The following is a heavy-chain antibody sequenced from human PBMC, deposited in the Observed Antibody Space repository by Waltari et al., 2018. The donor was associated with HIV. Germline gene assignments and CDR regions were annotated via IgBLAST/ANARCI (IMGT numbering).Heavy chain of an antibody. V-gene: IGHV3-33*01. Sequence: QVQLVESGGGVVQPGRSLRLSCAASRMTFSRYVMHWVRQAPGKGLEWVAVMWHDGSNQYYVDSVKGRFTISRDNSRNTLYLQMNSLRVEDTAVYYCARSTYQQLRNGFDIWGQGTMVAVSS. CDR1: RMTFSRYV. J-gene: IGHJ3*02. CDR2: MWHDGSNQ. D-gene: IGHD2-2*01. CDR3: ARSTYQQLRNGFDI.